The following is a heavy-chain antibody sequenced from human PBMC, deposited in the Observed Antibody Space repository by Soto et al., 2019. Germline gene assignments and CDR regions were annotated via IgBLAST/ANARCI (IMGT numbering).Heavy chain of an antibody. D-gene: IGHD2-8*01. CDR2: IYYSGST. J-gene: IGHJ5*01. CDR3: AMSPIDTHMIYRFDP. Sequence: SETLSLTCTVSGASVTSGNYYWTWIRQPPGKGLEWVGHIYYSGSTNYSPSLKSRVTISLNTPNNQFSLKVTSVTAADTAVCYCAMSPIDTHMIYRFDPWGQGTLVNVSS. CDR1: GASVTSGNYY. V-gene: IGHV4-61*01.